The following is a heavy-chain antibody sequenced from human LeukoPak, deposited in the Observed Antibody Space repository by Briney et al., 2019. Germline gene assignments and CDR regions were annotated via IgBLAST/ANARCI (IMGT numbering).Heavy chain of an antibody. CDR2: FYHGGST. CDR3: ASSRISLRFLEYYFDY. CDR1: DYSISSGYY. D-gene: IGHD3-3*01. Sequence: SETLSLTCTVSDYSISSGYYWGWIRQPPGKGLEWIGTFYHGGSTYYNPSLKSRVTISVDTSKNQFSLKLASMTAADTAVHYCASSRISLRFLEYYFDYWGQGTLVTVSS. V-gene: IGHV4-38-2*02. J-gene: IGHJ4*02.